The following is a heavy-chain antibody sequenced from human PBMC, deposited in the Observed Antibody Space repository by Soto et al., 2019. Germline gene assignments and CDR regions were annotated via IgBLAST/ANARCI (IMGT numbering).Heavy chain of an antibody. D-gene: IGHD3-22*01. Sequence: SVKVSCKASGGTFSSYAISWVRQAPGQGLEWMGGIIPIFGTANYAQKFQGRVTITADESTSTAYMELSSLRSEDTAVYYCALGSVYYYDSSGYYHRCAFDIWGQGTMVTV. CDR2: IIPIFGTA. CDR3: ALGSVYYYDSSGYYHRCAFDI. J-gene: IGHJ3*02. CDR1: GGTFSSYA. V-gene: IGHV1-69*13.